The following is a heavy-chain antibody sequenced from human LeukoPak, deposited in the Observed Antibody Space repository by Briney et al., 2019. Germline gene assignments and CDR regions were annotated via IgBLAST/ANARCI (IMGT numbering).Heavy chain of an antibody. Sequence: GGSLRLSCEASGFTFSTYPMHWVRQAPDKGLEWVAMISHHGSNEYYADSVKGRFTISRDNSKNTLYLRMNNPRVEDTAIYYCARVHDTSGYYHYFDSWGQGTLVTVSS. CDR3: ARVHDTSGYYHYFDS. V-gene: IGHV3-30*14. CDR1: GFTFSTYP. D-gene: IGHD3-9*01. CDR2: ISHHGSNE. J-gene: IGHJ4*02.